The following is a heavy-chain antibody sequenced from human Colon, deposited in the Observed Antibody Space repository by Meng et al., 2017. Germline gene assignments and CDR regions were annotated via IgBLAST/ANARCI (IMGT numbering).Heavy chain of an antibody. CDR2: VYYTGNT. Sequence: VHVQGPGPGLVRPSEPLSLTCTVSGGSVSSGDYYWSWIRQPPGKGLEWLGYVYYTGNTNYNPSLKNRVTISLDTSNNQFSLKLTSMTAADAAIYYCARVNGDFDEAWFDPWGQGTLVTVSS. CDR1: GGSVSSGDYY. V-gene: IGHV4-61*08. D-gene: IGHD2-21*02. CDR3: ARVNGDFDEAWFDP. J-gene: IGHJ5*02.